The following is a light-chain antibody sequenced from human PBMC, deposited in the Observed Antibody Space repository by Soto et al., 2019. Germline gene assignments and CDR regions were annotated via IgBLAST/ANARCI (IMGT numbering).Light chain of an antibody. CDR2: EVT. J-gene: IGLJ2*01. CDR3: ISYAGSSNFVV. Sequence: QSALTQPPSASGSPGQSATISCTGTSSDVGSYNYVSWIRQRPGTAPKLMIYEVTKRPSGVPDRFSGSKSGNTASLTVSGLQAEDEADYFCISYAGSSNFVVFGGGTKLTVL. CDR1: SSDVGSYNY. V-gene: IGLV2-8*01.